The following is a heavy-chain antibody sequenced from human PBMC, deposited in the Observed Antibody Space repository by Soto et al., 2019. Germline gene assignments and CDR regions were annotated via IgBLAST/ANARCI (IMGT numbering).Heavy chain of an antibody. CDR1: GGSISSSSYY. CDR3: ARHWGSTNPRLDDPFDY. D-gene: IGHD2-2*01. Sequence: QLQLQESGPGLVKPSETLSLTCTVSGGSISSSSYYWGWIRQPPGKGLEWIGSIHYSGSTYYNPSLKSRVTISVDTSKNQFSLKLSSVTAADTAVYYCARHWGSTNPRLDDPFDYWGQGTLVTVSS. CDR2: IHYSGST. V-gene: IGHV4-39*01. J-gene: IGHJ4*02.